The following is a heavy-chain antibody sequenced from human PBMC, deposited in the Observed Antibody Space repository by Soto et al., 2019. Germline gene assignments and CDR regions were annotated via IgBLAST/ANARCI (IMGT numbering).Heavy chain of an antibody. CDR2: IKSKTDGGTT. CDR1: GFTFSNAW. D-gene: IGHD3-3*01. CDR3: TTDQGAPAPPQYYDFWSVDY. J-gene: IGHJ4*02. V-gene: IGHV3-15*07. Sequence: GGSLRLSCAASGFTFSNAWMNWVRQAPGKGLEWVGRIKSKTDGGTTDYAAPVKGRFTISRDDSKNTRYLQMNSLKTEDTAVYYCTTDQGAPAPPQYYDFWSVDYWGQGTLVTVSS.